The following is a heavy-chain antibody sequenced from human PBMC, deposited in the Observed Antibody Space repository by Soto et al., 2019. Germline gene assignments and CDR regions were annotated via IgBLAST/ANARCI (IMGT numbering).Heavy chain of an antibody. CDR3: ARVDYGDYGWYFDL. V-gene: IGHV3-21*04. J-gene: IGHJ2*01. D-gene: IGHD4-17*01. Sequence: GRSLRHSCAASGFTFSTYSMHCVRQTTGKGLEWVSSISSSSSYIYYADSVKGRFTISRDNSKNILYLQMHSLRAEDTAVYYCARVDYGDYGWYFDLWGRGTLVTVSS. CDR2: ISSSSSYI. CDR1: GFTFSTYS.